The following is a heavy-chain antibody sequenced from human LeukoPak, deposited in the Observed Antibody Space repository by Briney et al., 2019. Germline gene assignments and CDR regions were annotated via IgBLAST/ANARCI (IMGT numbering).Heavy chain of an antibody. J-gene: IGHJ4*02. V-gene: IGHV3-30-3*01. CDR2: ISYDGSNK. Sequence: TGGSLRLSCAASGFTFSSYAMHLVRQAPGKGLEWVAVISYDGSNKYYADSVKGRFTISRDNSKNTLYLQMNSLRAEDTAVYYCARIWQQLVGPFDYWGQGTLVTVSS. D-gene: IGHD6-13*01. CDR3: ARIWQQLVGPFDY. CDR1: GFTFSSYA.